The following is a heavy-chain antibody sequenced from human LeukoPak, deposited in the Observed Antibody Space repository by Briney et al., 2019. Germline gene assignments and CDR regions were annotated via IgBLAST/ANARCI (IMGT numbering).Heavy chain of an antibody. CDR2: IYYSGST. Sequence: PSETLSLTCTVSGGSISSYYWSWIRQPPGKGLEWIGYIYYSGSTNYNPSLKSRVTISVDTSKNQFSLRLSSATAADTAIYYCARGQNYYDSSGYQTFDYWGQGTLVTVSS. CDR3: ARGQNYYDSSGYQTFDY. CDR1: GGSISSYY. J-gene: IGHJ4*02. D-gene: IGHD3-22*01. V-gene: IGHV4-59*12.